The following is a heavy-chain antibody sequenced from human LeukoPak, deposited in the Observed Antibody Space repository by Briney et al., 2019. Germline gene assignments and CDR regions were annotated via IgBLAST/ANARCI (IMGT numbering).Heavy chain of an antibody. CDR3: AAMGSAYYGDFDY. CDR1: GYSFTGYW. D-gene: IGHD3-3*01. J-gene: IGHJ4*02. CDR2: INPSDSYT. Sequence: GESLKISCQGSGYSFTGYWIIWVRQMPGKGLEWMGKINPSDSYTNFSPSFQGHVTISADKSINTAYLQWSSLKASDTAMYYCAAMGSAYYGDFDYWGQGTLVTVSS. V-gene: IGHV5-10-1*01.